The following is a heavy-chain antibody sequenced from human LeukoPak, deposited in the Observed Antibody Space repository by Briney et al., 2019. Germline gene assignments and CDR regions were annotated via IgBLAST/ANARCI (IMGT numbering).Heavy chain of an antibody. Sequence: GGSLTLSCAPYALTFPTHRMNSVRQAPGKGMEWVSYISSSNSTIHYADSVKGRLSISRVNVKNLLYLQMHSLRAADTAVNYVSKDLRVRGNIYYYYMDVWGKGTAVTVS. CDR3: SKDLRVRGNIYYYYMDV. D-gene: IGHD3-10*01. V-gene: IGHV3-48*01. CDR1: ALTFPTHR. J-gene: IGHJ6*03. CDR2: ISSSNSTI.